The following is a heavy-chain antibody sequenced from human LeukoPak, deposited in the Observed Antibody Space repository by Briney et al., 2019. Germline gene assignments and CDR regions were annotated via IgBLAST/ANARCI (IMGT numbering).Heavy chain of an antibody. CDR3: ARGKWELPDY. CDR2: INHSGST. J-gene: IGHJ4*02. Sequence: PSETLSLTCAVYGGSFSGYYWSWIRQPPGKGLEWIGGINHSGSTNYNPSLKSRVTISVDTSKNQFSLKLSSVTAADTAVYYCARGKWELPDYWGQGTLVTVSS. V-gene: IGHV4-34*01. D-gene: IGHD1-26*01. CDR1: GGSFSGYY.